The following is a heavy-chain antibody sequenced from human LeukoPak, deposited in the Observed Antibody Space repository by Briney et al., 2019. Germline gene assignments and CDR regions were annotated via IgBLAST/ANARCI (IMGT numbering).Heavy chain of an antibody. CDR3: ARDSSSSSYDY. J-gene: IGHJ4*02. V-gene: IGHV4-34*01. CDR2: INHSGGT. Sequence: SETLSLTCAVYGGSFSGYYWSWIRQPPGKGLEWIGEINHSGGTNYNPSLKSRVTIPVDTSKNQFSLKLSSVTAADTAVYYCARDSSSSSYDYWGQGTLVTVSS. CDR1: GGSFSGYY. D-gene: IGHD6-13*01.